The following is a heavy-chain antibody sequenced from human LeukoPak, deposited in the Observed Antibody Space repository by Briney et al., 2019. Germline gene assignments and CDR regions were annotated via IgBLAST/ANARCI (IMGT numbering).Heavy chain of an antibody. J-gene: IGHJ4*02. D-gene: IGHD6-6*01. CDR1: GFTFSTYA. CDR3: ANWIGSSSRDY. CDR2: INSNGDEI. Sequence: GGSLRLSCAASGFTFSTYAMTWVRQAPGKGLEWVSGINSNGDEIYYADSVRGRFTISRDNSNNALYLQMNSLRTEDTAVYYCANWIGSSSRDYWGQGTLVTVSS. V-gene: IGHV3-23*01.